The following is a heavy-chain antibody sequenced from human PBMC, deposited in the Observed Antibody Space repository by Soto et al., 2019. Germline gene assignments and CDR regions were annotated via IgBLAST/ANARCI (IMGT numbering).Heavy chain of an antibody. V-gene: IGHV1-3*01. CDR1: GYTFTSYA. J-gene: IGHJ4*02. Sequence: SSVKVSCKASGYTFTSYAMHWVRQAPGQRLEWMGWINAGNGNTKYSQKFQGRVTITRDTSASTAYMELSSLRSEDTAVYYCAREYLKQLVLVYRGQGARSTASS. CDR2: INAGNGNT. D-gene: IGHD6-6*01. CDR3: AREYLKQLVLVY.